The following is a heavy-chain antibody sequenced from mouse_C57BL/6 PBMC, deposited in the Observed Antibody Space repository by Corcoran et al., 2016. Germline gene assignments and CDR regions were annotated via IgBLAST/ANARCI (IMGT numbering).Heavy chain of an antibody. CDR1: GFTFTDYY. D-gene: IGHD1-1*01. J-gene: IGHJ2*01. Sequence: EVQLQPSGPVLVKPGPSVKISCTASGFTFTDYYMHWVKQSHGKSLEWIGLVYPYNGGTSYNQKFKGKATLTVDTASSTAYMELNGLTSEDSAVYYCARSTTVVATPLDYWGQGTTLTVSS. CDR2: VYPYNGGT. V-gene: IGHV1-36*01. CDR3: ARSTTVVATPLDY.